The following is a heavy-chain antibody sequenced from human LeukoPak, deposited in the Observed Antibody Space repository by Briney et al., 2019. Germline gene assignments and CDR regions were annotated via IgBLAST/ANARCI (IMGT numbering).Heavy chain of an antibody. J-gene: IGHJ4*02. CDR2: ISYDGSNK. D-gene: IGHD6-13*01. Sequence: GGSLRLSCAASGFTFHNNGMHWVRQAPGKGLEWVAVISYDGSNKYYADSVKGRFTISRDNSKNTLYLQMNSLRAEDTAVYYCAKSPYSSSWYADFDYWGQGTLVTVSS. CDR3: AKSPYSSSWYADFDY. CDR1: GFTFHNNG. V-gene: IGHV3-30*18.